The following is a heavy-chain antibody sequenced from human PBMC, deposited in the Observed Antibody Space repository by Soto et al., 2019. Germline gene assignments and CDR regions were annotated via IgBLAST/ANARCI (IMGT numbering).Heavy chain of an antibody. V-gene: IGHV3-73*02. Sequence: EVQLVESGGGLVQPGGSLKLSCAASGFTFSGSTMHWVRQASGKGLEWIGRIRTNTKNYATAYAVSLKGRFTISRDDSENTAYRQMDSVETEDTALYYCTKEGAGHDYWGQGTLVTVSS. CDR1: GFTFSGST. CDR3: TKEGAGHDY. D-gene: IGHD1-26*01. CDR2: IRTNTKNYAT. J-gene: IGHJ4*02.